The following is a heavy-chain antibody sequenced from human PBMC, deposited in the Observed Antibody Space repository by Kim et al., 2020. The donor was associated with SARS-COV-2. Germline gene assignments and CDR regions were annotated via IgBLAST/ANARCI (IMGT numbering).Heavy chain of an antibody. CDR2: AYYIGNT. J-gene: IGHJ6*03. Sequence: SETLSLTCTVSGGSLSSSSYYWGWIRQPPGKGLEWIGTAYYIGNTYYNPSLKSRVTISVDTSKNQFSLKLGSVTAADTAVYYCARRQRYSSGWSVAFYYYYMDVWGKGTTVTVSS. CDR1: GGSLSSSSYY. D-gene: IGHD6-19*01. V-gene: IGHV4-39*01. CDR3: ARRQRYSSGWSVAFYYYYMDV.